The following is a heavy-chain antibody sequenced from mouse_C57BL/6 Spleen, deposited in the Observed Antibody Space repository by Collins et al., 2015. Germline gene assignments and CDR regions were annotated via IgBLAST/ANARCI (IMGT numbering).Heavy chain of an antibody. V-gene: IGHV9-3*01. Sequence: QIQLVQSGPELKKPGETVKISCKASGYAFTTYGMSWVKQAPGKGLKWMGWINTYSGVPTYADDFKGRFAFSLQTSASTAYLQINNLKNEGTATYFCARSRHYYGSSYDWYFDVWGTGTTVTVSS. D-gene: IGHD1-1*01. J-gene: IGHJ1*03. CDR2: INTYSGVP. CDR3: ARSRHYYGSSYDWYFDV. CDR1: GYAFTTYG.